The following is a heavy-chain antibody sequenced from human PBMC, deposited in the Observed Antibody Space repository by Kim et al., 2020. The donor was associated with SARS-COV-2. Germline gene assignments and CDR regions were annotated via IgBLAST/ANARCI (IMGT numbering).Heavy chain of an antibody. V-gene: IGHV4-59*13. CDR1: GGSISSYY. CDR3: ARDSFVRYSYPESGMDV. J-gene: IGHJ6*02. CDR2: IYYSGST. Sequence: SETLSLTCTVSGGSISSYYWSWIRQPPGKGLEWIGYIYYSGSTNYNPSLKSRVTISVDTSKNQFSLKLSSVTAADTAVYYCARDSFVRYSYPESGMDVWGQGTTVTVSS. D-gene: IGHD5-18*01.